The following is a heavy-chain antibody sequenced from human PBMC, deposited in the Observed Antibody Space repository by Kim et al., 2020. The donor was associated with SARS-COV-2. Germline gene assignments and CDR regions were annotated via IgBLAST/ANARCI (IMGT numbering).Heavy chain of an antibody. CDR1: GGIFTNYP. J-gene: IGHJ4*02. Sequence: SVKVSCKASGGIFTNYPISWLRRAPGQGLEWMGRITPMLDVANYAQRFQGRVTITADKSTSTAYMELGSLTSDDTAVYYCARRCLGLSCPKGVSLDSWGQGNLVTVS. V-gene: IGHV1-69*10. D-gene: IGHD2-8*01. CDR2: ITPMLDVA. CDR3: ARRCLGLSCPKGVSLDS.